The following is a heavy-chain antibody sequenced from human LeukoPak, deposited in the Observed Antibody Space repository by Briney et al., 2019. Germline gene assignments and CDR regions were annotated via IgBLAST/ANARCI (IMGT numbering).Heavy chain of an antibody. CDR1: Y. J-gene: IGHJ4*02. CDR2: IYHSGST. Sequence: YWIGWVRQMPGKGLEWIGYIYHSGSTYYNPSLKSRVTISVDTSKNQFSLKLSSVTAADTAVYYCARGGSYHVPGDYWGQGTLVTVSS. D-gene: IGHD1-26*01. V-gene: IGHV4-31*02. CDR3: ARGGSYHVPGDY.